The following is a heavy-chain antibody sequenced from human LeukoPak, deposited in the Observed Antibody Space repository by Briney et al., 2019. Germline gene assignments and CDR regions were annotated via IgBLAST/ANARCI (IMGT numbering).Heavy chain of an antibody. CDR3: ARSEMATITGGYYFDY. CDR2: INPSGGST. D-gene: IGHD5-24*01. V-gene: IGHV1-46*01. CDR1: GYTFTSYY. Sequence: ASVKVSCKASGYTFTSYYMHWVRQAPGQGLEWMGIINPSGGSTSYAQKFQGRVTMTRDMSTSTVYMELSSLRSEDTAVYYCARSEMATITGGYYFDYWGQGTLVTVSS. J-gene: IGHJ4*02.